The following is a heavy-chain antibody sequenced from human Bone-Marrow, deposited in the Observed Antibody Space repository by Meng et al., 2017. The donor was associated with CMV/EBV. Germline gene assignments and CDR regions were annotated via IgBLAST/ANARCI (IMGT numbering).Heavy chain of an antibody. Sequence: GESLKISCAASGFTFRTYWMSWVRQAPGKGLEWVGNIKQDGSEKYYVSSVKGRFTISRDNAKNSLYLQLNSLRADDTAVYYCAREHRLPIPPDLDYWGQGTLVTVSS. CDR1: GFTFRTYW. V-gene: IGHV3-7*01. CDR3: AREHRLPIPPDLDY. CDR2: IKQDGSEK. D-gene: IGHD2-2*01. J-gene: IGHJ4*02.